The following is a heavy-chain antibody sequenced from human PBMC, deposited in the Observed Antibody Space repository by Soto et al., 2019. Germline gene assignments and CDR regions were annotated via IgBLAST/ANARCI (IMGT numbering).Heavy chain of an antibody. J-gene: IGHJ4*02. D-gene: IGHD1-26*01. Sequence: PGGSLRLSCAASGFTFSSYGMHWVRQAPGKGLEWVAVIWYDGSNKYYADSVKGRFTISRDNSKNTLYLQMNSLRAEDTAVYYCARELPREYYFDYWGQGTLVTVSS. CDR3: ARELPREYYFDY. CDR1: GFTFSSYG. V-gene: IGHV3-33*01. CDR2: IWYDGSNK.